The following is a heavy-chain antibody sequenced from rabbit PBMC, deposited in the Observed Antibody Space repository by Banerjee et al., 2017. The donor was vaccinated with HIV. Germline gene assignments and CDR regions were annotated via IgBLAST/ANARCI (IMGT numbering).Heavy chain of an antibody. Sequence: QEQLEESGGGLVKPEGSLTLTCKASGFDLNSYYYMCWVRQAPGKGLEWIACIYGGSSGSTWYANWAKGRFTVSKTSSTTVTLQMTSLTAADTATYFCARAGYAGYGYATGFSLWGPGTLVTVS. D-gene: IGHD6-1*01. J-gene: IGHJ4*01. CDR2: IYGGSSGST. V-gene: IGHV1S45*01. CDR3: ARAGYAGYGYATGFSL. CDR1: GFDLNSYYY.